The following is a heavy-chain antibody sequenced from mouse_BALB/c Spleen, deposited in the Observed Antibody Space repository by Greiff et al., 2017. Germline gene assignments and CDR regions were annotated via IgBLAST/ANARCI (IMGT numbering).Heavy chain of an antibody. CDR2: IDTSDSYT. Sequence: VQLQQPGAELVMPGASVKMSCKASGYTFTDYWMHWVKQRPGQGLEWIGAIDTSDSYTSYNQKFKGKATLTVDESSSTAYMQLSSLTSEDSAVYYCASDSSGYDFDYWGQGTTLTVSS. J-gene: IGHJ2*01. V-gene: IGHV1-69*01. D-gene: IGHD3-2*01. CDR3: ASDSSGYDFDY. CDR1: GYTFTDYW.